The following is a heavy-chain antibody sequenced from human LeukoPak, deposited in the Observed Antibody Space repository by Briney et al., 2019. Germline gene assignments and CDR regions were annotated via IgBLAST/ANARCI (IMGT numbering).Heavy chain of an antibody. J-gene: IGHJ5*02. CDR2: IYYSGST. V-gene: IGHV4-59*11. Sequence: PSETLSLTCTVSGGSISSHYWSWIRQPPGKGLEWIGYIYYSGSTNYNPSLKSRVTISVDTSKNQFSLKLSSVTAADTAVYYCARVGIIGTTFDPCGQGTLVTVSS. CDR1: GGSISSHY. D-gene: IGHD1-7*01. CDR3: ARVGIIGTTFDP.